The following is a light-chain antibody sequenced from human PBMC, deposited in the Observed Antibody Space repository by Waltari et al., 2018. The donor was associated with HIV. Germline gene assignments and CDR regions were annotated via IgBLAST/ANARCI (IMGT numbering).Light chain of an antibody. J-gene: IGKJ1*01. Sequence: EVVMTQSPATLSVSPGERAALACRASQSVSRNLAWYQQKPGQPPRLLIYAAPTRASGVPVRISGTGSGTEFTLTISILQSEDFTVYYCQQYDDWPRTFGQGTRVEIK. CDR3: QQYDDWPRT. CDR2: AAP. CDR1: QSVSRN. V-gene: IGKV3-15*01.